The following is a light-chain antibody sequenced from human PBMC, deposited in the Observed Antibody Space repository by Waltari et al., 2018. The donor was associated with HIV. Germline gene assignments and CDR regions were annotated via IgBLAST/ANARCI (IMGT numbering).Light chain of an antibody. CDR2: DVN. Sequence: QSALTQPASVAGSPGHSITISCTGNSSDIGTYDYVSWFKHHPGTHPKHLISDVNNRPSGVSNRFSGSKSGNTASLTISGLRAEDEADYYCNSYTTTNSYIFGNGTKVTVL. CDR1: SSDIGTYDY. J-gene: IGLJ1*01. V-gene: IGLV2-14*03. CDR3: NSYTTTNSYI.